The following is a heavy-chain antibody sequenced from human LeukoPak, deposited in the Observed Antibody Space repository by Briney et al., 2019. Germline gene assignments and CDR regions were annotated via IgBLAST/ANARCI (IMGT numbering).Heavy chain of an antibody. J-gene: IGHJ5*02. V-gene: IGHV1-8*01. Sequence: ASVKVSCKASGYTFTNYDINWVRQAAGQGLEWMGWMDPNTDNKASAQKFQGRVTMTRDTSINTAYMELSSLTSEDTAVYYCVRAVRTTVTTFWFDPWGQGTLDTVSS. CDR1: GYTFTNYD. D-gene: IGHD4-17*01. CDR3: VRAVRTTVTTFWFDP. CDR2: MDPNTDNK.